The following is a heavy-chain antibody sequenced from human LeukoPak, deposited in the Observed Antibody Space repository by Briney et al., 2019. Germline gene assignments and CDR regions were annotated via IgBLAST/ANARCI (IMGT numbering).Heavy chain of an antibody. D-gene: IGHD2-15*01. CDR3: ARLPYCSGGSCYSRDN. V-gene: IGHV3-74*01. J-gene: IGHJ4*02. CDR2: IDTEGSTT. Sequence: GGSLRLSCAASGFSFSRYWMHWVRQTPGKGLVRVSYIDTEGSTTGYADSVKGRFTISRDNSKNSLYLQMNSLRAEDTAVYYCARLPYCSGGSCYSRDNWGQGTLVTVSS. CDR1: GFSFSRYW.